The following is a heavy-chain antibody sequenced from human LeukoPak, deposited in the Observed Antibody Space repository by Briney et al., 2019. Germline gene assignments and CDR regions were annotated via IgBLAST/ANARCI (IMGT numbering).Heavy chain of an antibody. CDR2: INYKGGPT. CDR1: GFTLNSFS. J-gene: IGHJ5*02. D-gene: IGHD6-13*01. Sequence: GGSLRLSCAASGFTLNSFSMHWVRQSPGRGLEYVSAINYKGGPTYYADSVKGRFTISRDNSKNTLYLQMASLRGEDMAVYYCVRGGWQQPNWFDPWGQGTLVTVSS. V-gene: IGHV3-64*02. CDR3: VRGGWQQPNWFDP.